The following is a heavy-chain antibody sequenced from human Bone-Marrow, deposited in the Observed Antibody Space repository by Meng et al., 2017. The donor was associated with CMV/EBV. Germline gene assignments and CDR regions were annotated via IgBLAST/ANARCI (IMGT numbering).Heavy chain of an antibody. Sequence: GGSLRLSCAASGFTFSSYWMSWVRQAPGKGLEWVANIKQDGSEKYYVDSVKGRFTISRDNAKNSLYLQMNSLRAEDTAVYYCARDSAYDINADLDYWGQGTLVTFSS. V-gene: IGHV3-7*01. CDR1: GFTFSSYW. CDR3: ARDSAYDINADLDY. CDR2: IKQDGSEK. D-gene: IGHD3-16*01. J-gene: IGHJ4*02.